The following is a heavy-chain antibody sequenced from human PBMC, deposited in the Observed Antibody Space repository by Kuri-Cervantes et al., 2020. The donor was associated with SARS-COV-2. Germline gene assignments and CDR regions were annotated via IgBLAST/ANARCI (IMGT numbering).Heavy chain of an antibody. CDR3: ARAGVLWFGAQGSTYNWFDP. J-gene: IGHJ5*02. CDR1: GGSFGGYY. V-gene: IGHV4-34*01. Sequence: SETLSLTCAVSGGSFGGYYWNWIRQPPGKGLEWIGEITPSGNTNYNPSLKSRVTISVDASKKQSSLKLSSVTAADTAMYYCARAGVLWFGAQGSTYNWFDPWGQGTLVTVSS. D-gene: IGHD3-10*01. CDR2: ITPSGNT.